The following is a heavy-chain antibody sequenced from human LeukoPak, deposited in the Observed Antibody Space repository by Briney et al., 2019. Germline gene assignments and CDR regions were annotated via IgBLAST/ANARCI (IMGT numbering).Heavy chain of an antibody. CDR1: GFTFSSYS. V-gene: IGHV3-21*01. CDR2: ISSGSSYI. CDR3: ARVSPGDSRSGDDY. D-gene: IGHD4-17*01. Sequence: GGSLRLSCAASGFTFSSYSMNWVRQAPGKGLEWVSSISSGSSYIYYADSVKGRFTISRDNAKNSLYLQMNSLRAEDTAVYYCARVSPGDSRSGDDYWGQGTLVTVSS. J-gene: IGHJ4*02.